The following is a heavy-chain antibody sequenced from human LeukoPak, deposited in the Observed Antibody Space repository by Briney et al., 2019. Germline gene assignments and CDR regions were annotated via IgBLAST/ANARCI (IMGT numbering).Heavy chain of an antibody. D-gene: IGHD3-22*01. J-gene: IGHJ4*02. CDR1: GGSISSSSYY. V-gene: IGHV4-39*01. CDR3: ARQTTEDAIVVVIGYFDY. Sequence: SETLSLTCTVSGGSISSSSYYWGWIRQPPGKGLGWIGSIYYSGSTYYNPSLKSRVTISVDTSKNQFSLKLSSVTAADTAVYYCARQTTEDAIVVVIGYFDYWGQGTLVTVSS. CDR2: IYYSGST.